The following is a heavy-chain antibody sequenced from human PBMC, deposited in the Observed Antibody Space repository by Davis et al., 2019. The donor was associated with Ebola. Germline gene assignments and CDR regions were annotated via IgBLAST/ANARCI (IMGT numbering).Heavy chain of an antibody. CDR3: AKVKYYSTWRGGFDS. Sequence: GGSLRLSCAASEFTFSNYAMSWARQAPGKGLEWVSGISDNGHSKYYADSVKGRFTISRDSSKNTLYLQMNSLRAEDTAVYYCAKVKYYSTWRGGFDSWGQGTLVTVSS. D-gene: IGHD6-13*01. CDR1: EFTFSNYA. V-gene: IGHV3-23*01. CDR2: ISDNGHSK. J-gene: IGHJ4*02.